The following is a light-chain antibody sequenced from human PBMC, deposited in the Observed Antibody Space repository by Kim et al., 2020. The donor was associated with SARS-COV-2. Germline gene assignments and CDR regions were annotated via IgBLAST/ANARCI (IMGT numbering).Light chain of an antibody. CDR2: GNH. V-gene: IGLV1-40*01. Sequence: RVTFSCTGNSSNIGGGYDVHWYQQLPGTAPKLLIYGNHNRPSGVPERFSASKSGTSASLAITGLQADDEADYYCQSYDSSLTGYVFGTGTKVTVL. CDR1: SSNIGGGYD. CDR3: QSYDSSLTGYV. J-gene: IGLJ1*01.